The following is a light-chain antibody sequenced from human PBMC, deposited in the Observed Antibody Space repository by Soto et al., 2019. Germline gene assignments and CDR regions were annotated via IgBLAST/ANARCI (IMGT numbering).Light chain of an antibody. CDR1: SSDVGAYNF. V-gene: IGLV2-11*01. Sequence: QSALTQPRSVSGSPGQSVTISCTGTSSDVGAYNFVSWYQHHPGKAPKLMIYDVSERPSGFPDRFSGSKSGNTASLTISGLQAEDEADYYCCSYAGSNTFVVFGGGTQLTVL. CDR3: CSYAGSNTFVV. J-gene: IGLJ2*01. CDR2: DVS.